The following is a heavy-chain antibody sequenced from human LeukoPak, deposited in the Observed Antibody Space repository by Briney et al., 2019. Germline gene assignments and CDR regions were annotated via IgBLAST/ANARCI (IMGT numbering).Heavy chain of an antibody. CDR2: ISAYNGNT. CDR3: ARGYDFWSGYYTRSTTDGSFDY. Sequence: ASVKVSCKASGYTFTSYGISWVRQAPGQGLEWTGWISAYNGNTNYAQKLQGRVTMTTDTSTSTAYMELRSLRSDDTAVYYCARGYDFWSGYYTRSTTDGSFDYWGQGTLVTVSS. J-gene: IGHJ4*02. V-gene: IGHV1-18*01. CDR1: GYTFTSYG. D-gene: IGHD3-3*01.